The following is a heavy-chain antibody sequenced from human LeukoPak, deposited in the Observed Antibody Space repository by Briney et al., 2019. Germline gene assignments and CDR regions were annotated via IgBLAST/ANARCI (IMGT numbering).Heavy chain of an antibody. CDR3: ARDRRDYDILTGYFRGNWLDP. D-gene: IGHD3-9*01. J-gene: IGHJ5*02. CDR2: INPNSGGT. CDR1: GYTFTGYY. Sequence: GASVKVSCKASGYTFTGYYMHWVRQAPGQGLEWMGWINPNSGGTNYAQKFQGRVTMTRDTSISTAYMELSRLRSDDTAVYYCARDRRDYDILTGYFRGNWLDPWGQGTLVTVSS. V-gene: IGHV1-2*02.